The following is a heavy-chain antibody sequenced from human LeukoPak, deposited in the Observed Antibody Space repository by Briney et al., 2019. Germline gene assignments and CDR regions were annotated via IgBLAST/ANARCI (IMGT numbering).Heavy chain of an antibody. J-gene: IGHJ4*02. CDR1: GFTFSSYS. D-gene: IGHD6-19*01. CDR3: AREHSSGWIRNFDY. CDR2: ISSSSSTI. V-gene: IGHV3-48*04. Sequence: AGGSLRLSCAASGFTFSSYSMNWVRQAPGKGLEWVSYISSSSSTIYYADSVKGRFTISRDNAKNSLYLQMNSLRAEDTAVYYCAREHSSGWIRNFDYWGQGTLVTVSS.